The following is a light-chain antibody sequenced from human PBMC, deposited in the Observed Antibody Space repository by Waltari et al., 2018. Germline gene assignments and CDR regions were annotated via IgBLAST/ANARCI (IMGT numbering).Light chain of an antibody. CDR3: SSYATNRLV. V-gene: IGLV2-14*01. J-gene: IGLJ2*01. CDR2: DVS. Sequence: QSALTQPASVSASPGQSITISCTGTSSDVGGYTYVSWYQQHPGKAPKLLIYDVSKWPSGVSNRFSGSKSGNTASLTISGLQPEDEAAYYCSSYATNRLVFGGGTKLTVL. CDR1: SSDVGGYTY.